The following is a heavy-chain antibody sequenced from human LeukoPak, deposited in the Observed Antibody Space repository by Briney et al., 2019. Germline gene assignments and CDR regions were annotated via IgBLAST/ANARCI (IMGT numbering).Heavy chain of an antibody. V-gene: IGHV1-18*01. Sequence: ASVKVSCKASGYTFTSYGISWVRQAPGQGLEWMGWISAYNGNTNYAQKLQGRVTMTTDTSTSTAYMELRSLRSDDTAVYYCARGRYTGFGELLYYSRDFDYWGQGTLVTVSS. J-gene: IGHJ4*02. CDR2: ISAYNGNT. CDR1: GYTFTSYG. D-gene: IGHD3-10*01. CDR3: ARGRYTGFGELLYYSRDFDY.